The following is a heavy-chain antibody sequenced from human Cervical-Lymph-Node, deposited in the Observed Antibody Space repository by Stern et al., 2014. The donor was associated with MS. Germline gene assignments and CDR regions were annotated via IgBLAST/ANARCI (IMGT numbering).Heavy chain of an antibody. D-gene: IGHD6-19*01. Sequence: QVTLKESGPALVKPTQTLTLTCSFSGFSLTTFGMCVSWIRQPPGKALEWLARIDWDDGKYYSTSLKTRLTISKDTSKNQVVLTMTNMDPVDTATYYCARDAAGMAVAGTYYYGMDVWGQGTTVTVSS. CDR1: GFSLTTFGMC. CDR3: ARDAAGMAVAGTYYYGMDV. V-gene: IGHV2-70*15. J-gene: IGHJ6*02. CDR2: IDWDDGK.